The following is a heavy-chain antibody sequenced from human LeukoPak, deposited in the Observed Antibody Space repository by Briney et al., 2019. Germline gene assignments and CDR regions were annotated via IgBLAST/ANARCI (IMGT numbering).Heavy chain of an antibody. CDR3: ASDYRGGGVDY. J-gene: IGHJ4*02. Sequence: SGGSLRLSCAASGFTFSSYEMNWVRQAPGKGLEWVSYISSSGSTIYYADSVKGRFTISRDNAKNSLYLQMNSLRAEDTAVYYCASDYRGGGVDYWGQGTLVSVSS. D-gene: IGHD1-26*01. CDR1: GFTFSSYE. CDR2: ISSSGSTI. V-gene: IGHV3-48*03.